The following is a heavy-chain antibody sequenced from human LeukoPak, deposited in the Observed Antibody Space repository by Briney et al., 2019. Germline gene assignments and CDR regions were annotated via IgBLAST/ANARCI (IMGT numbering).Heavy chain of an antibody. CDR2: INPNSGCT. V-gene: IGHV1-2*02. D-gene: IGHD6-19*01. CDR3: ARDPGGKVAVAGPARAFDY. CDR1: GYTFTGYY. J-gene: IGHJ4*02. Sequence: ASVKVSCKASGYTFTGYYMHWVRQAPGQGLEWMGWINPNSGCTNYAQKFQGRVTMTRDTSISTAYMELSRLRSDDTAVYYCARDPGGKVAVAGPARAFDYWGQGTLVTVSS.